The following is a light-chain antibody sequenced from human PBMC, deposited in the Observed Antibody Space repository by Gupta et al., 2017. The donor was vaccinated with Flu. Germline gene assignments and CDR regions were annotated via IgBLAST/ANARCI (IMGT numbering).Light chain of an antibody. CDR1: QSISSY. Sequence: DIQMTQSPSSLSASVGDRVTITCRASQSISSYLNWYQQKPGKAPKILIYAASSLQSGVPSRFGGSGSGTDFTLTISSLQPEDFASYYCQQSYTYPFTFGQGTKLEI. V-gene: IGKV1-39*01. CDR2: AAS. J-gene: IGKJ2*01. CDR3: QQSYTYPFT.